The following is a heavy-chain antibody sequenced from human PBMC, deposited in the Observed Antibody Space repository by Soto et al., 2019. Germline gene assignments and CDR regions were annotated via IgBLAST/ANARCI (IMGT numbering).Heavy chain of an antibody. D-gene: IGHD3-3*01. J-gene: IGHJ6*02. CDR3: ANGGVASGFWSGYFMCGMDV. CDR2: IYYSGST. Sequence: PSETLSLTCTVSGGSISSSSYYWGWIRQPPGKGLEWIGSIYYSGSTYYNPSLKSRVTISVDTSKNQFSLKLSSVTAADTAVYYCANGGVASGFWSGYFMCGMDVWGQGTTVTVSS. V-gene: IGHV4-39*01. CDR1: GGSISSSSYY.